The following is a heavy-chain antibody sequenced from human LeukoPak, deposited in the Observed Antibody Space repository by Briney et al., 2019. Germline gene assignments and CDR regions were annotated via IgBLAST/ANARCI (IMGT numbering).Heavy chain of an antibody. CDR1: GGSFSGYY. CDR2: INHSGST. J-gene: IGHJ4*02. CDR3: ARGGELDIDY. Sequence: SETLSLTCAVYGGSFSGYYWSLIRQPPGKGLEWIGEINHSGSTNYNPSLKSRVTISVDTSKNQFSLKLSSVTAADTAVYYCARGGELDIDYWGQGTLVTVSS. D-gene: IGHD1-26*01. V-gene: IGHV4-34*01.